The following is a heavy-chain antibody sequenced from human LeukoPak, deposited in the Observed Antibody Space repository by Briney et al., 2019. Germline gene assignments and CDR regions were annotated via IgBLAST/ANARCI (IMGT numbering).Heavy chain of an antibody. Sequence: ASVKVSCKASGYTFTKYAMNWLRQAPGRRPEWMGWISTGTGNPTYAQGFTGRFVFSLDTSVSTAYLETTSLKAEDTAVYYCTRDFYNSGSSLLDYWGQGTLVTVSS. J-gene: IGHJ4*02. D-gene: IGHD3-10*01. CDR3: TRDFYNSGSSLLDY. V-gene: IGHV7-4-1*02. CDR2: ISTGTGNP. CDR1: GYTFTKYA.